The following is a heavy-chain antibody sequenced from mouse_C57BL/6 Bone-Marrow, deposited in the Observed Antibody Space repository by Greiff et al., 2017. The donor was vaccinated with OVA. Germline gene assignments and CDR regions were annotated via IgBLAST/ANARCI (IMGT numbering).Heavy chain of an antibody. V-gene: IGHV1-7*01. CDR1: GYTFTSYW. Sequence: QVQLKESGAELAKPGASVKLSCKASGYTFTSYWMHWVKQRPGQGLEWIGYINPSSGYTKYNQKFKDKATLTADKSSSTAYMQLSSLTYEDSAVYYCARDDYDEGSWFAYWGQGTLVTVSA. CDR2: INPSSGYT. CDR3: ARDDYDEGSWFAY. J-gene: IGHJ3*01. D-gene: IGHD2-4*01.